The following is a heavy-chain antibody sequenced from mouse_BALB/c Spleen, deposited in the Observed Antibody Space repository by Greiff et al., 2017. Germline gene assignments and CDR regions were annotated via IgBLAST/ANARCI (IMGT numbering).Heavy chain of an antibody. CDR1: GYAFTNYL. CDR3: ARAARATPRDY. V-gene: IGHV1-54*01. D-gene: IGHD3-1*01. CDR2: INPGSGGT. Sequence: VQLVESGAELVRPGTSVKVSCKASGYAFTNYLIEWVKQRPGQGLEWIGVINPGSGGTNYNEKFKGKATLTADKSSSTAYMQLSSLTSDDSAVYFCARAARATPRDYWGQGTSVTVSS. J-gene: IGHJ4*01.